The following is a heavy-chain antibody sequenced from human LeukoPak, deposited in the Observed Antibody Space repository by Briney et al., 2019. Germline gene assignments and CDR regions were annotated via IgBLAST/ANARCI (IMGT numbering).Heavy chain of an antibody. CDR3: ARYMITFGGVHFDY. CDR2: IYYSGST. V-gene: IGHV4-39*07. J-gene: IGHJ4*02. CDR1: GFTFSSYS. D-gene: IGHD3-16*01. Sequence: GSLRLSCAASGFTFSSYSMNWVRQPPGKGLEWIGSIYYSGSTYYNPSLKSRVTISVDTSKNQFSLKLSSVTAADTAVYYCARYMITFGGVHFDYWGQGTLVTVSS.